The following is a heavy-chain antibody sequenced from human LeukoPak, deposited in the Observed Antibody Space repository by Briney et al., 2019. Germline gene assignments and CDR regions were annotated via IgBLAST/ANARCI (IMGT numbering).Heavy chain of an antibody. CDR1: GGSISSGGYY. Sequence: SQTLSLTCTVSGGSISSGGYYWSWIRQPPGKGLEWIGYIYHSGSTYYNPSLKSRVTISVDRSKNQFSLKLSSVTAADTAVYYCARLGYCSSTSCYSPHGMDVWGQGTTVTVSS. V-gene: IGHV4-30-2*01. CDR3: ARLGYCSSTSCYSPHGMDV. D-gene: IGHD2-2*01. CDR2: IYHSGST. J-gene: IGHJ6*02.